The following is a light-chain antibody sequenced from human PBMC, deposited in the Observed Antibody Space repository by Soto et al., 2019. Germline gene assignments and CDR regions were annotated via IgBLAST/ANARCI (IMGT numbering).Light chain of an antibody. V-gene: IGLV2-14*03. CDR2: DVN. J-gene: IGLJ2*01. CDR1: SSDIGAYNF. CDR3: TSSTTSTTMI. Sequence: QSALTQPASVSGSPGQSITISCTGTSSDIGAYNFVSWYQQHPGKAPKLMLYDVNIRPSGVSNRFSGSKSGNTASLTISGLQAEDEADHYCTSSTTSTTMIFGGGTKVTVL.